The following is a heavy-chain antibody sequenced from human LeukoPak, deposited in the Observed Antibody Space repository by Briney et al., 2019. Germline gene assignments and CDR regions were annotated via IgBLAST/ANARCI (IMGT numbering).Heavy chain of an antibody. J-gene: IGHJ4*02. CDR3: AKEGIAAAGRLGRDYYFDY. CDR2: ISWNSGSI. CDR1: GFTFDDYA. D-gene: IGHD6-13*01. V-gene: IGHV3-9*01. Sequence: PGGSLRLSCAASGFTFDDYAMPWVRQAPGKGLEWVSGISWNSGSIGYADSVEGRFTISRDNAKNSLYLQMNSLRAEDTALYYCAKEGIAAAGRLGRDYYFDYWAREPWSPSPQ.